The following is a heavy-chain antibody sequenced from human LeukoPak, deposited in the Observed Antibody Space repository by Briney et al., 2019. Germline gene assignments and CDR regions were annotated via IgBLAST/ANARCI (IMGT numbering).Heavy chain of an antibody. CDR3: ARTQSQSGSYRYYFGY. D-gene: IGHD1-26*01. CDR2: IYYSGST. J-gene: IGHJ4*02. CDR1: GGSVSSGGYY. V-gene: IGHV4-61*08. Sequence: PSETLSLTCTVSGGSVSSGGYYWSWIRQPPGKGLEWIGDIYYSGSTKYDPSLKSRVTISVDTFKNQFSLKLNSVTAADTAVYYCARTQSQSGSYRYYFGYWGQGTLVTVSS.